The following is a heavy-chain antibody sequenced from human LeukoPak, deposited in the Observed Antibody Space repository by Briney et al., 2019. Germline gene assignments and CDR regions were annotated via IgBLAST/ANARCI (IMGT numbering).Heavy chain of an antibody. CDR2: IYPGDSDT. V-gene: IGHV5-51*01. Sequence: GESLKISCKGSGYSFTSYWIGWVRQMPGKGLEWMGIIYPGDSDTRYSPSFQGQVTISADKSISTAYLQWSSLKASDTAVYYCVRPNEYSSLSPFDYWGQGTLVTVSS. D-gene: IGHD6-6*01. J-gene: IGHJ4*02. CDR1: GYSFTSYW. CDR3: VRPNEYSSLSPFDY.